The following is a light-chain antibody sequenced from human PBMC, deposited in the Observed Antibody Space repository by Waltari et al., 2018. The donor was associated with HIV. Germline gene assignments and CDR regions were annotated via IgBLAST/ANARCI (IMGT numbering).Light chain of an antibody. CDR2: TDD. J-gene: IGLJ3*02. Sequence: QSVLTQQPSAAAAPGQKVTFSCSGGPSHIGTTAVNWYQQPPGTAPRLLIFTDDRRPSGVPDRFSASKSGTSASLTISWLRSEDEADYYCAVWDDILKGGVFGGGTKLTVL. V-gene: IGLV1-44*01. CDR1: PSHIGTTA. CDR3: AVWDDILKGGV.